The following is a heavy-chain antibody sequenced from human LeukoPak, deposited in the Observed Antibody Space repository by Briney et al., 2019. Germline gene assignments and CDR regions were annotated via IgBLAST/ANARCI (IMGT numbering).Heavy chain of an antibody. CDR3: ARSATMVRGYDY. Sequence: PSETLSLTCTVSGGSISSYYWSWIRQPPGKGLEWIGYIYYSGSTNYNPSLKSRVTISVDTSKNQFSLKLSSVTAADTAVYYCARSATMVRGYDYWGQGTLVTVSS. CDR1: GGSISSYY. D-gene: IGHD3-10*01. V-gene: IGHV4-59*01. CDR2: IYYSGST. J-gene: IGHJ4*02.